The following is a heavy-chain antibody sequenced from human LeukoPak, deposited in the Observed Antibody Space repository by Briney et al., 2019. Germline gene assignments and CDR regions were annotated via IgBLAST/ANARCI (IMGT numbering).Heavy chain of an antibody. CDR2: FDPEDGET. D-gene: IGHD4-17*01. J-gene: IGHJ5*02. CDR3: ARDPGATVGFDP. V-gene: IGHV1-24*01. Sequence: GASVKVSCKVSGYTLTELSMHWVRQAPGKGLEWMGGFDPEDGETIYAQKFQGRVTMTEDTSTDTAYMELRSLRSDDTAVYYCARDPGATVGFDPWGQGTLVTVSS. CDR1: GYTLTELS.